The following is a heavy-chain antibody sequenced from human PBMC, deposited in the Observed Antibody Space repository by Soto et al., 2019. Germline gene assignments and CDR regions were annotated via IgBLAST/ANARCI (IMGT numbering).Heavy chain of an antibody. Sequence: PGGSLRLSCAASGCNFSSYSMNWVRQAPGKGLEWVSSISSSSSYIYYADSVKGRFTISRDNAKNSLYLQMNSLRVEDIAVYYFARESGYYTYGIDVWGQGTTVTVSS. J-gene: IGHJ6*02. V-gene: IGHV3-21*01. CDR3: ARESGYYTYGIDV. D-gene: IGHD3-3*01. CDR1: GCNFSSYS. CDR2: ISSSSSYI.